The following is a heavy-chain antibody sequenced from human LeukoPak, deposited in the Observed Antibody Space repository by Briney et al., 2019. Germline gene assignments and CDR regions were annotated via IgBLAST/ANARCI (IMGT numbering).Heavy chain of an antibody. CDR3: ARGGLHYGSGSLDY. CDR2: IYYSGST. V-gene: IGHV4-59*12. D-gene: IGHD3-10*01. CDR1: GGSISSYY. J-gene: IGHJ4*02. Sequence: SETLSLTCTVSGGSISSYYWSWIRQPPGKGLEWIGYIYYSGSTNYNPSLKSRVTISVDTSKNQFSLKLSSVTAADTAVYYCARGGLHYGSGSLDYWGQGTLVTVSS.